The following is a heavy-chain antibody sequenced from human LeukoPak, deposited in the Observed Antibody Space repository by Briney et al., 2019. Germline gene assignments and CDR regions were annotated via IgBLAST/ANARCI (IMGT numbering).Heavy chain of an antibody. V-gene: IGHV1-2*02. J-gene: IGHJ4*03. D-gene: IGHD6-13*01. CDR2: INPNSGGT. Sequence: GASVTLSCKASGYTFTGYYMHWVRQAPGQGLEWMGWINPNSGGTNYAQKFQGRVTMTRDTSISTAYMELSRLRSDDTAVYYCARDLTRREQLADYWGQGTLVTVSS. CDR3: ARDLTRREQLADY. CDR1: GYTFTGYY.